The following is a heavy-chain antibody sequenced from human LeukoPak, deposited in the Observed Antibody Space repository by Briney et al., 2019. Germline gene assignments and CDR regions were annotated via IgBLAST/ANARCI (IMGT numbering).Heavy chain of an antibody. Sequence: GGSLRLSCAASGFTFSSYAMHWVRQAPGKGLEWVSGISWNSGSIGYADSVKGRFTISRDNAKNSLYLQMNSLRAEDTALYYCAKDRDLDYWGQGTLVTVSS. CDR3: AKDRDLDY. CDR1: GFTFSSYA. CDR2: ISWNSGSI. V-gene: IGHV3-9*01. J-gene: IGHJ4*02.